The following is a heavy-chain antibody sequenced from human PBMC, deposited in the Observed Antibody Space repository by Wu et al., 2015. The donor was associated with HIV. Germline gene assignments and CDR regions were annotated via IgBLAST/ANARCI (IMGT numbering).Heavy chain of an antibody. V-gene: IGHV1-69*14. D-gene: IGHD1-14*01. CDR2: IITSLART. J-gene: IGHJ6*02. CDR1: GGTFTRYA. Sequence: QVQLVQSGAEVKKPGSSVKVSCKASGGTFTRYAISWVRQAPGQGLEWMGEIITSLARTNYAQKFQGRVTVTADIYTSTVYMIVKSLTSDDTAIYYCARDFPSEPYIMDVWGQGTTVTVSS. CDR3: ARDFPSEPYIMDV.